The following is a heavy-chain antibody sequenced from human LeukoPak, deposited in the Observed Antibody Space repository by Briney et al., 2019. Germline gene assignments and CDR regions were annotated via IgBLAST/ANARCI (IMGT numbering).Heavy chain of an antibody. CDR1: GFTFSNYG. V-gene: IGHV3-33*01. D-gene: IGHD5-18*01. CDR3: ARDVTAQLWLSHADY. Sequence: GGSLRLCCITSGFTFSNYGFHWVRQAPGKGLEWTAAIWYDGSNQYYPDSVKGRFTISRDNSKNTLFLQMNSLRAEDTAVYYCARDVTAQLWLSHADYWGQGTLVTVSS. J-gene: IGHJ4*02. CDR2: IWYDGSNQ.